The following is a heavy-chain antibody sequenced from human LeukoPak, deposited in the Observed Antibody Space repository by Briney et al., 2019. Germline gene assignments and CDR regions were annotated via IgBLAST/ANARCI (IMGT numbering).Heavy chain of an antibody. J-gene: IGHJ4*02. CDR3: AREPVEAVAGTSDFDY. D-gene: IGHD6-19*01. CDR2: INPSGGST. CDR1: GGTFISYA. Sequence: ASVKVSCKASGGTFISYAISWVRQAPGQGLEWMGIINPSGGSTSYAQKFQGRVTMTRDTSTSTVYMELSSLRSEDTAVYYCAREPVEAVAGTSDFDYWGQGTLVTVSS. V-gene: IGHV1-46*01.